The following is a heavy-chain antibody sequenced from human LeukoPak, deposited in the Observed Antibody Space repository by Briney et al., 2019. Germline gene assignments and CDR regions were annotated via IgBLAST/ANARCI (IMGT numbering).Heavy chain of an antibody. CDR2: MNPNSGNT. V-gene: IGHV1-8*01. D-gene: IGHD3/OR15-3a*01. J-gene: IGHJ6*02. Sequence: ASVKVSCKASGYTFTSYDINWVRQATGQGLEWMGWMNPNSGNTGYAQKFQGRVTISRDTSASTAYMKLSSLISEDTAVYYCARDWQEPYDYYGMDVWGQGTTVTVSS. CDR1: GYTFTSYD. CDR3: ARDWQEPYDYYGMDV.